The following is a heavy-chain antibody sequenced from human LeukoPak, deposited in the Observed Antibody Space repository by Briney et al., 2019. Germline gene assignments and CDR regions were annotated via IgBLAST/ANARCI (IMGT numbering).Heavy chain of an antibody. CDR3: ARVTFSNYWADY. CDR2: IFNSGSA. V-gene: IGHV4-59*01. D-gene: IGHD1-7*01. CDR1: GVSMSSYY. Sequence: SETLSLTCTVSGVSMSSYYWSWIRQVPGKGLEYVGYIFNSGSANYNPSLESRVTISVDTSKNQISLKLSAATAADTAIYYCARVTFSNYWADYWGRGTLVTVSS. J-gene: IGHJ4*02.